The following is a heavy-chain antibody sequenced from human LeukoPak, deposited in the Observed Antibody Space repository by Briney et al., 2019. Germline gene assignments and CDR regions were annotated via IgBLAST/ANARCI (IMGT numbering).Heavy chain of an antibody. D-gene: IGHD3-10*01. J-gene: IGHJ4*02. Sequence: SETLSLTCTVSGGSVSSGSYYWSWIRQPPGKGLEWIGYIYYSGITNYNPSLKSRVTISVDTSRNQFSLKLSSVNAADTAVYFCAREGLATMIRGVIPYWGQGTLVTVSS. V-gene: IGHV4-61*01. CDR1: GGSVSSGSYY. CDR3: AREGLATMIRGVIPY. CDR2: IYYSGIT.